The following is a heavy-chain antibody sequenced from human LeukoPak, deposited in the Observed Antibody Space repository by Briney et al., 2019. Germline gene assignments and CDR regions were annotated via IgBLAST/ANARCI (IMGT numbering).Heavy chain of an antibody. CDR3: ARDHSPGWFGP. Sequence: PGGSLRLSCAASGCIFSSHWMHWVRQAPGKGLEWVSRIKTDGSSTDYVDSVKGRFTISRDNAKDTLYLQMNSLRVEDTAVYYCARDHSPGWFGPWGQGTLVTVSS. V-gene: IGHV3-74*01. D-gene: IGHD4-11*01. CDR1: GCIFSSHW. CDR2: IKTDGSST. J-gene: IGHJ5*02.